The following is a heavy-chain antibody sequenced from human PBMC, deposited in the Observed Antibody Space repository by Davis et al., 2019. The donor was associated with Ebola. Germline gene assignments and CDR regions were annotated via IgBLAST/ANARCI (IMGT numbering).Heavy chain of an antibody. V-gene: IGHV4-59*08. J-gene: IGHJ4*02. Sequence: SETLSLTCTVSGGSISSYYWSWIRQPPGKGLEWIGYIYYSGSTNYNPSLKSRVTISVDTSKNQFSLKLSSVTAADTAVYYCARLDCSGGSCYSGLNYWGQGTLVTVSS. CDR1: GGSISSYY. CDR3: ARLDCSGGSCYSGLNY. CDR2: IYYSGST. D-gene: IGHD2-15*01.